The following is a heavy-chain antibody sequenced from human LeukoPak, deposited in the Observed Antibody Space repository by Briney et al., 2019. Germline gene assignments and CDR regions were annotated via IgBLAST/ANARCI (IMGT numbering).Heavy chain of an antibody. D-gene: IGHD4-17*01. Sequence: ASVKVSCKTSGYTFSSYAISWVRQAPGQGLEWMGRIIPIFGTANYAQKFQGRVTITADKSTSTAYMELSSLRSEDTAVYYCAREKVTTQRGSYMDVWGKGTTVTVSS. CDR2: IIPIFGTA. V-gene: IGHV1-69*06. CDR1: GYTFSSYA. CDR3: AREKVTTQRGSYMDV. J-gene: IGHJ6*03.